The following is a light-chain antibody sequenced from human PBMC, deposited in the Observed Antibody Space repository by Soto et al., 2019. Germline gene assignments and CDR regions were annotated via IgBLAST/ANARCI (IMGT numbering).Light chain of an antibody. J-gene: IGKJ2*01. V-gene: IGKV3-15*01. CDR2: GAS. Sequence: EIVMTQSPATLSVSPGERATLSCRASQSVSSNLAWYQQKPRQAPSLLLDGASTRPTGTPARFRGSGSGTEFTLTISSLQSEDFAVYFCQQYGSSPPGYTFGQGTKLEIK. CDR3: QQYGSSPPGYT. CDR1: QSVSSN.